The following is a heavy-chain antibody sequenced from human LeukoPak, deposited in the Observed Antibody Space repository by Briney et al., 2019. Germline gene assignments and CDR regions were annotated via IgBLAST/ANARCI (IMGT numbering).Heavy chain of an antibody. Sequence: GGSLRLSCAASGFTFSSYGMNWVRQAPGKGLEWVSFISSSSSYIYYADSVKGRFTISRDNAKNSLYLQMNSLRAEDTAVYYCARALKLYYYDSSGPLPVDYWGQGTLVTVSS. V-gene: IGHV3-21*01. CDR2: ISSSSSYI. CDR1: GFTFSSYG. CDR3: ARALKLYYYDSSGPLPVDY. D-gene: IGHD3-22*01. J-gene: IGHJ4*02.